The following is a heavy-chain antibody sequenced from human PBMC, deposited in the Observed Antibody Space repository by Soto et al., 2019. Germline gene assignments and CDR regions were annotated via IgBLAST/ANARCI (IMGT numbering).Heavy chain of an antibody. CDR2: IIPIFGTA. V-gene: IGHV1-69*01. CDR3: ARTLGQTTVTHFDY. J-gene: IGHJ4*02. Sequence: QVQLVQSGAEVKKPGSSVEVSCKTSGGAFTSYSLSWVRQAPGQGLEWMGGIIPIFGTANYAQKFQGRVTITADESTSTAYMELSSLRSEDTAVYYCARTLGQTTVTHFDYWGQGTLVTVSS. D-gene: IGHD4-17*01. CDR1: GGAFTSYS.